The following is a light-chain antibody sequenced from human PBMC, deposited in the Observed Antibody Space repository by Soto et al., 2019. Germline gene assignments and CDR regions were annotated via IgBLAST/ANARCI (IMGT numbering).Light chain of an antibody. J-gene: IGLJ2*01. CDR1: GSSIGTNT. V-gene: IGLV1-44*01. Sequence: QAVVTQPPSASGTPGQRVTISCSGSGSSIGTNTVNWSRQLPGTAPKLLIYGDNQRPSVVPDRFSGSKSGTSASLAISGLQSEDEADYYCAAWDGSLNNVLFGGGTKLTVL. CDR2: GDN. CDR3: AAWDGSLNNVL.